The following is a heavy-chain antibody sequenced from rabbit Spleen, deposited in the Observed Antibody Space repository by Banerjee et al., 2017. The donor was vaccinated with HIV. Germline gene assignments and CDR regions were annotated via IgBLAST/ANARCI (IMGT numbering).Heavy chain of an antibody. J-gene: IGHJ4*01. CDR1: GFTISSYW. Sequence: QLEESGGRLVQPGGSLTLSCKGSGFTISSYWMNWVRQAPGKGLEWIGIIYGFIDNRYYASWVNGRFTISSDNAQNTVDLQMHSLTAADTATYFCARLFAYAGYAGFGYATLDYFDLWGQGTLVTVS. D-gene: IGHD6-1*01. CDR2: IYGFIDNR. V-gene: IGHV1S7*01. CDR3: ARLFAYAGYAGFGYATLDYFDL.